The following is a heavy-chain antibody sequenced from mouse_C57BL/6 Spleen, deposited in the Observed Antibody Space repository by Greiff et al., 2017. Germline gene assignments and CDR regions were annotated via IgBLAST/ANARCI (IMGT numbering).Heavy chain of an antibody. CDR2: INPNNGGT. D-gene: IGHD2-4*01. Sequence: EVQLQQSGPELVKPGASVKIPCKASGYTFTDYNMDWVKQSHGKSLEWIGDINPNNGGTIYNQKFKGKATLTVDKSSSTAYMERRSLTSEDTAVYYCARRGIYYDYLYYAMDYWGQGTSVTVSS. CDR3: ARRGIYYDYLYYAMDY. CDR1: GYTFTDYN. J-gene: IGHJ4*01. V-gene: IGHV1-18*01.